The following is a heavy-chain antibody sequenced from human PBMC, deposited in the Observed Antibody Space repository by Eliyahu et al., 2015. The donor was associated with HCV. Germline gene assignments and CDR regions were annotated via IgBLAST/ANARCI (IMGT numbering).Heavy chain of an antibody. D-gene: IGHD6-19*01. CDR2: ISYDGSNK. CDR1: GFXFSXYG. CDR3: AKDLLISSGWSGSSYYYGMDV. J-gene: IGHJ6*02. Sequence: QVQLVESGGGVVQPGRSLRLSCAASGFXFSXYGXPWVRQAPGKGLEWVAVISYDGSNKYYADSVKGRFTISRDNSKNTLYLQMNSLRAEDTAVYYCAKDLLISSGWSGSSYYYGMDVWGQGTTVTVSS. V-gene: IGHV3-30*18.